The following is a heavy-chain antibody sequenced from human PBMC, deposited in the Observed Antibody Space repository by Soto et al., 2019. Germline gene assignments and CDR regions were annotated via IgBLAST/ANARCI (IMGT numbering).Heavy chain of an antibody. V-gene: IGHV3-7*01. CDR1: GFTFSSYW. CDR3: ARGYTSGYPANWFDP. J-gene: IGHJ5*02. Sequence: GGSLRLSCAGSGFTFSSYWMSWVRQAPGHGLEWVAHTNEDGSEKRYVDAVKGRFTISRDNSKNTLYLQMDSLRDEDTALYYCARGYTSGYPANWFDPWGQEPWSPSPQ. CDR2: TNEDGSEK. D-gene: IGHD3-3*01.